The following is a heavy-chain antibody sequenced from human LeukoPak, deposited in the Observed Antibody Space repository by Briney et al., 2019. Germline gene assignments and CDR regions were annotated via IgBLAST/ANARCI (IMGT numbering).Heavy chain of an antibody. D-gene: IGHD6-19*01. CDR3: TKLAVASADS. J-gene: IGHJ4*02. CDR2: ISPSGSTK. V-gene: IGHV3-48*03. Sequence: GGSLRLSCAASGFSFSSYEMNWVRQAPGKGLEWVSNISPSGSTKYYADSVKGRFTVSRDNAKNSLYLQMNSLRAGDTGVYYCTKLAVASADSWGQGTLVTVSS. CDR1: GFSFSSYE.